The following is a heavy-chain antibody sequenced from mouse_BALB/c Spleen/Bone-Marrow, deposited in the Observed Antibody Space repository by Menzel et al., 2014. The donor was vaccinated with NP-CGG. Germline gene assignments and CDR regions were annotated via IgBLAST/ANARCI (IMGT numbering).Heavy chain of an antibody. Sequence: EVKLVESGGGLVQPGGSRKLSCAASGFTFXSFGMHWVRQAPEKGLEWVAYISSGSSTIYYADTVKGRFTISRDNPKNTLFLQMTSLMSEDTSMYYCAIEGYYDYWGQGTTLTVSS. D-gene: IGHD2-3*01. V-gene: IGHV5-17*02. J-gene: IGHJ2*01. CDR3: AIEGYYDY. CDR1: GFTFXSFG. CDR2: ISSGSSTI.